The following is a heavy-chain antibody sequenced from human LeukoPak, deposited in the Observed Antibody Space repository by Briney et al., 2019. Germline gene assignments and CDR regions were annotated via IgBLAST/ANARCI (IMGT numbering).Heavy chain of an antibody. J-gene: IGHJ5*02. CDR1: GGSISSNSYY. Sequence: SETLSLTCSVSGGSISSNSYYWGWIRQSPGKGLEWIGSIYYSGSTYYNPSLKGRVIMSVDTSKNQFSLRLSSVTAADTAVYYCARHNYYNFWNALNWFDPWGQGTPVTVSS. V-gene: IGHV4-39*01. D-gene: IGHD3-3*01. CDR3: ARHNYYNFWNALNWFDP. CDR2: IYYSGST.